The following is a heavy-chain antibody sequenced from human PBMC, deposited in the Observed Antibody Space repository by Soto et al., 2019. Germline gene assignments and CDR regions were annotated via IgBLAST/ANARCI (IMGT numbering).Heavy chain of an antibody. J-gene: IGHJ4*02. CDR3: ASRSGTSRDYFDY. V-gene: IGHV1-46*01. CDR2: INPGGGTT. CDR1: GYTFTNFY. Sequence: XSVKVSCKGSGYTFTNFYMHWVRQAPGQGLEWMGLINPGGGTTSHTQKFQGRVTMTRDTSTTTVYMELSSLRSEDTAVYYCASRSGTSRDYFDYWGQGTLVTVSS.